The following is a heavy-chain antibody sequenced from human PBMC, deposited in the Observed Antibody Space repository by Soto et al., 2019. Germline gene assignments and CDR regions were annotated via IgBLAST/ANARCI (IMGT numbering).Heavy chain of an antibody. J-gene: IGHJ4*02. D-gene: IGHD3-10*01. CDR2: ISGSGGST. CDR1: GFTFSSYA. CDR3: AKGISWWFGELSTTPFDY. Sequence: EVQLLESGGGLVQPGGSLRLSCAASGFTFSSYAMSWVRQAPGKGLEWVSAISGSGGSTYYADSVKGRFTISRDNSKNTLYLQMNSLRAEDTAVYYCAKGISWWFGELSTTPFDYWGQGTLVSVSS. V-gene: IGHV3-23*01.